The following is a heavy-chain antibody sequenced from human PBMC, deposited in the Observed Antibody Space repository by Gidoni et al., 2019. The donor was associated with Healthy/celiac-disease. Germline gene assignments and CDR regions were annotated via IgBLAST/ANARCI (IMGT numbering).Heavy chain of an antibody. V-gene: IGHV1-69*01. CDR3: ARESPYDSSGYYWD. CDR1: DAPFSSYA. D-gene: IGHD3-22*01. CDR2: IIPIFGTA. Sequence: QVQLVQSGAGVKKPGSSVKVSCKASDAPFSSYAISWVRQAPGQGLEWMGGIIPIFGTANYAEKFQGRVTITADESTSTAYMELSSLRSEDTAVYYCARESPYDSSGYYWDWGQGTLVTVSS. J-gene: IGHJ4*02.